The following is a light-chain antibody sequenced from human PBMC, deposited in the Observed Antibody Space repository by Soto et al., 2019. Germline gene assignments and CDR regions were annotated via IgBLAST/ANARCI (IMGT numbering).Light chain of an antibody. Sequence: EIVMTQSPATLSVSPGERATLSCWASQSVSSDLVWYQQKPGQAPRLLIYGASTRATGIPSRFSGSGSGTDFTLTISSLQPEDFATYYCQQSYSIPYTFGQGTRLEIK. CDR2: GAS. CDR1: QSVSSD. J-gene: IGKJ5*01. CDR3: QQSYSIPYT. V-gene: IGKV3-15*01.